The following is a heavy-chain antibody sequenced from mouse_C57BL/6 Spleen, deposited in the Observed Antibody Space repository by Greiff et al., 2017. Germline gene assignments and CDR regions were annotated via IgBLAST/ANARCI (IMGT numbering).Heavy chain of an antibody. CDR1: GYSITSGYD. CDR2: ISYSGST. J-gene: IGHJ2*01. CDR3: ARGSSYYFDY. V-gene: IGHV3-1*01. Sequence: VQLKESGPGMVKPSQSLSLTCTVTGYSITSGYDWHWIRHFPGNKLEWMGYISYSGSTNYNPSLKSRISITHDTSKNHFFLKLNSVTTEDTATYYCARGSSYYFDYWGQGTTLTVSS. D-gene: IGHD1-1*01.